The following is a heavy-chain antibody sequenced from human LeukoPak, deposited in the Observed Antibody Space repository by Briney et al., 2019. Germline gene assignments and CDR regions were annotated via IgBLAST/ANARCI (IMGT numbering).Heavy chain of an antibody. CDR2: IIPIFGTA. Sequence: GASVKVSCKASGYTFTSYDINWVRQAPGQGLEWMGGIIPIFGTANYAQKFQGRVTITADESTSTAYMELSSLRSEDTAVYYCARGKNDYGDYVFDYWGQGTLVTVSS. V-gene: IGHV1-69*13. CDR3: ARGKNDYGDYVFDY. D-gene: IGHD4-17*01. J-gene: IGHJ4*02. CDR1: GYTFTSYD.